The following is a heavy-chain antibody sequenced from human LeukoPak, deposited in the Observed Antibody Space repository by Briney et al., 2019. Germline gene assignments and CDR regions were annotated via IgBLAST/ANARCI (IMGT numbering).Heavy chain of an antibody. CDR1: GLTVSSYA. J-gene: IGHJ4*02. V-gene: IGHV3-23*01. Sequence: PGPCLGLSCAASGLTVSSYAMSSVRQTTGKGLEWVSTTSGSGSSTYYADSVKGRFTISRDNSKNTLYLQVNSLKAEDSAVYYCAINQFSGSYFGYWGQGMLVTVSS. D-gene: IGHD1-26*01. CDR2: TSGSGSST. CDR3: AINQFSGSYFGY.